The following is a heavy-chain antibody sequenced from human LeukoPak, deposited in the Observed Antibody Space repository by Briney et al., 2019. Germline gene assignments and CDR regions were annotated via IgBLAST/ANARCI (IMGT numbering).Heavy chain of an antibody. D-gene: IGHD2-2*01. CDR1: GFTVSSNY. CDR2: IYSDGST. CDR3: ARIVVPAAMYYYYMDV. V-gene: IGHV3-66*02. Sequence: GGSLRLSRAASGFTVSSNYMSWVRQAPGKGLEWVSVIYSDGSTYYADSVKGRFTISIDNSKNTLYLQMNSLRGEDTAVYYCARIVVPAAMYYYYMDVWGKGTTVTVSS. J-gene: IGHJ6*03.